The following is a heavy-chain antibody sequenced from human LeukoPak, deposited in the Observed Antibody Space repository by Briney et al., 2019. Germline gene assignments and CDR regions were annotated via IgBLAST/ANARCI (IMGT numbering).Heavy chain of an antibody. CDR3: ANLPGPYARGNAFDI. V-gene: IGHV3-23*01. CDR1: GFTFSDYV. Sequence: GGSLRLSCAASGFTFSDYVMIWVRQAPGKGLEWVSGITASGDRTFYGDSVRGRFTMSRDNSKNTVYLQMNSLRAEDTAVYYCANLPGPYARGNAFDIWGQGTMVTVSS. D-gene: IGHD6-6*01. CDR2: ITASGDRT. J-gene: IGHJ3*02.